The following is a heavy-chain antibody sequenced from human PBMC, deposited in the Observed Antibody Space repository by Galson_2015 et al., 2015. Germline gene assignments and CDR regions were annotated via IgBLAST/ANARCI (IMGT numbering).Heavy chain of an antibody. CDR3: ARGMRDYSYGMDV. CDR1: GFTFSSYW. Sequence: SLRLSCAASGFTFSSYWMSWVRQAPGKGLEWVANIKEDGSEKYYVDSVKGRFTISRDNAKSSLYVQMNSLRAEDTAVYYCARGMRDYSYGMDVWGQGTTVTVSS. CDR2: IKEDGSEK. V-gene: IGHV3-7*04. D-gene: IGHD4-17*01. J-gene: IGHJ6*02.